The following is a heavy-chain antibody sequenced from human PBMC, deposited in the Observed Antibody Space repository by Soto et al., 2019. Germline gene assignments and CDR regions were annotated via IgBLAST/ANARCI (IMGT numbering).Heavy chain of an antibody. V-gene: IGHV1-46*03. D-gene: IGHD5-12*01. J-gene: IGHJ4*02. CDR3: ARMRGGYDPFDY. CDR1: GYTFTSYY. CDR2: INPSGGST. Sequence: ASVKVSCKASGYTFTSYYMHWVRQAPGQGLEWMGIINPSGGSTSYAQKFQGGVTMTRDTSTSTVYMELSSLRSEDTAVYYCARMRGGYDPFDYWGQGTLVNVSS.